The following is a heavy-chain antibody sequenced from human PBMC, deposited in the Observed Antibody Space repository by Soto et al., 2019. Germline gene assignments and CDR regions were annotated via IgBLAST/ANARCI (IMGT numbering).Heavy chain of an antibody. Sequence: PGGSLRLSCAASGFTFSSYAMSWVRQAPGKGLEWVSAISGSGGSTYYADSVKGRFTISRDNSRNTLYLQMNSLRAEDTAVYYCAKGFVPRLITYFDYWGQGTLVTVSS. CDR2: ISGSGGST. CDR1: GFTFSSYA. CDR3: AKGFVPRLITYFDY. J-gene: IGHJ4*02. D-gene: IGHD1-20*01. V-gene: IGHV3-23*01.